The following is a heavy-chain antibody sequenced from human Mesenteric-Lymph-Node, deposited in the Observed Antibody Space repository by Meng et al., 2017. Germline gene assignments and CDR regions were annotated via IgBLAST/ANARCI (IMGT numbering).Heavy chain of an antibody. CDR1: GYSISSSNW. CDR2: IYYSGSI. Sequence: SETLSLTCAVSGYSISSSNWWGWIRQPPGKGLEWIGYIYYSGSIYYNPSLKSRVTMSVDTSKNQFSLRLSSVTAADTAVYYCARQHGDYVGWFDPWGQGTLVTVSS. D-gene: IGHD4-17*01. J-gene: IGHJ5*02. CDR3: ARQHGDYVGWFDP. V-gene: IGHV4-28*05.